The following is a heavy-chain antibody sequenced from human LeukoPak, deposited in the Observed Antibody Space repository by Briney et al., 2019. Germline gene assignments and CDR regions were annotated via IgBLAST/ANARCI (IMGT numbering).Heavy chain of an antibody. V-gene: IGHV3-30*03. CDR1: EFTFSSYG. Sequence: PGGSLRLSCAASEFTFSSYGMHWVRQAPGKGLEWVAVISYDGSNKYYADSVKGRFTISRDNSKNTLYLQMDSLRAEDTAVYYCARLKLGSVAFDIWGQGTMVTVSS. D-gene: IGHD1-26*01. CDR2: ISYDGSNK. J-gene: IGHJ3*02. CDR3: ARLKLGSVAFDI.